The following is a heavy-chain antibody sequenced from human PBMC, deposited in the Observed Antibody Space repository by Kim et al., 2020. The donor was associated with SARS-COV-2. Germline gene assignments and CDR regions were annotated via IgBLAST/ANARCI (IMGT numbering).Heavy chain of an antibody. J-gene: IGHJ6*02. V-gene: IGHV1-18*04. CDR1: GYTFTSYG. D-gene: IGHD3-10*01. Sequence: ASVKVSCKASGYTFTSYGISWVRQAPGQGLEWMGWISAYNGNTNYAQKLQGRVTMTTDTSTSTAYMELRSLRSDDTAVYYCARRPPRYYYGSGSYLNLITDYGMDVWGQGTTVTVSS. CDR3: ARRPPRYYYGSGSYLNLITDYGMDV. CDR2: ISAYNGNT.